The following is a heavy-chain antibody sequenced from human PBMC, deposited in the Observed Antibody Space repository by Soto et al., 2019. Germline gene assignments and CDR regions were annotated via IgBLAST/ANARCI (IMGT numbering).Heavy chain of an antibody. CDR1: GGSISGYY. CDR2: MYNTGST. J-gene: IGHJ6*02. CDR3: ARDLWGYCGTDCYPLDV. V-gene: IGHV4-59*01. Sequence: ASETLSLTCTVSGGSISGYYWSWIRQPPGKGLEWIGYMYNTGSTVYNPSFKSRVTISVDTSKNQFSLKLNSATAADTAVYYCARDLWGYCGTDCYPLDVWGQGTTVTV. D-gene: IGHD2-21*02.